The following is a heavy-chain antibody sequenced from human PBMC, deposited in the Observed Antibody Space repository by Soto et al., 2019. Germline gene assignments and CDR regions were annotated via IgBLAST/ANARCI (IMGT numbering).Heavy chain of an antibody. D-gene: IGHD7-27*01. V-gene: IGHV3-30*18. CDR1: GFTFSSYG. CDR2: ISYDGSNK. CDR3: AKEWGPTGDPSYDY. J-gene: IGHJ4*02. Sequence: QVQLVESGGGVVQPGRSLRLSCAASGFTFSSYGMHWVRQAPGKGLEWVAVISYDGSNKYYADSVKGRFTISRDNSKNTLYLQMNSLRAEDTAVYYCAKEWGPTGDPSYDYGGQGTLVTVSS.